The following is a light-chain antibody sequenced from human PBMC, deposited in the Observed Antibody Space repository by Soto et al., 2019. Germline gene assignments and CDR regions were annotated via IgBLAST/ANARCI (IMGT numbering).Light chain of an antibody. CDR2: AAS. CDR3: QVYGSSPPRYT. J-gene: IGKJ2*01. CDR1: QSVSSSY. V-gene: IGKV3-20*01. Sequence: ESVLTQSPGTLSLSPGERAALSCRASQSVSSSYLAWYQQKSGQAPRLLIYAASTRATGIPDRFSGSVSGTYFTLTISRLEPEDFAVYFCQVYGSSPPRYTFGQGTKLESK.